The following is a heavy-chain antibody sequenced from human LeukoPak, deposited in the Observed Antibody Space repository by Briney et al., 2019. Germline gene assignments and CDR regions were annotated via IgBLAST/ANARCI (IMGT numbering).Heavy chain of an antibody. CDR3: AREVAAKRGDAFDI. V-gene: IGHV4-30-4*01. D-gene: IGHD2-15*01. CDR1: GGSISSGDYY. CDR2: IYYSGST. Sequence: SETLSLTCTVSGGSISSGDYYWSWIRQPPGKGLEWIGYIYYSGSTYYNPSLKSRGTISVDTSKNQFSLKLSSVTAADTAVYYCAREVAAKRGDAFDIWGQGTMVTVSS. J-gene: IGHJ3*02.